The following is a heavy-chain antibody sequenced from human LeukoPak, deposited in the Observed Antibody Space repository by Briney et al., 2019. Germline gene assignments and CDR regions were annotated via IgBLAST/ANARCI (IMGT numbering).Heavy chain of an antibody. Sequence: ASVKVSCKASGYILSSFGITWVRQAPGQGLEWMGWISAYNGNTNYAQKFQDRVTLTTDTSTSTVYMELRSLRSDDTAVYYCARDDDFWSGYYFRYWGQGTLVTVSS. V-gene: IGHV1-18*01. CDR1: GYILSSFG. CDR3: ARDDDFWSGYYFRY. CDR2: ISAYNGNT. D-gene: IGHD3-3*01. J-gene: IGHJ4*02.